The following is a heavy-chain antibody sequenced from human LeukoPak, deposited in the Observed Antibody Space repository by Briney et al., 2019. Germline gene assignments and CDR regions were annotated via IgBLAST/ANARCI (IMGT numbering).Heavy chain of an antibody. CDR1: GYTFTSYD. CDR2: MNPNSGNT. V-gene: IGHV1-8*01. D-gene: IGHD2/OR15-2a*01. CDR3: ARALIGPTTSYYYYYMDV. J-gene: IGHJ6*03. Sequence: VASVKVSCKASGYTFTSYDINWVRQATGQGLEWMGWMNPNSGNTGYAQKFQGRATMTRNASISTAYMELSSLRSEDTAVYYCARALIGPTTSYYYYYMDVWGKGTTVTVSS.